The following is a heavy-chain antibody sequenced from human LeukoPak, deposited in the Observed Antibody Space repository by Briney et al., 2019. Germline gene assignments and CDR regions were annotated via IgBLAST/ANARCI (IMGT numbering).Heavy chain of an antibody. D-gene: IGHD3-9*01. Sequence: GGSLRLSCAASGFTFSSNWMSWVRQAPGKGLEWVGNIQPDGSEQYPVDSVKGRFTISRDNARNSLFLQMNSPRVEDTAVYYCARGKGDILTGYYSNWFDPWGQGTLVTVSS. CDR3: ARGKGDILTGYYSNWFDP. V-gene: IGHV3-7*01. CDR1: GFTFSSNW. J-gene: IGHJ5*02. CDR2: IQPDGSEQ.